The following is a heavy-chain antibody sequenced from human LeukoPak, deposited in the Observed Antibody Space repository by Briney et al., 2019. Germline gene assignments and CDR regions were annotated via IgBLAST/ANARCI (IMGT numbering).Heavy chain of an antibody. CDR2: ISSSGSTI. CDR3: ARDTGYSSSWLAWFDP. D-gene: IGHD6-13*01. V-gene: IGHV3-48*03. J-gene: IGHJ5*02. CDR1: GFTFSSYE. Sequence: GGSLRLSCAASGFTFSSYEMNWVRQAPGKGLEWVSYISSSGSTIYYADSVKGRFTISRDNAKNSLYLQMNSLRDEDTAVYYCARDTGYSSSWLAWFDPWGQGTLVTVSS.